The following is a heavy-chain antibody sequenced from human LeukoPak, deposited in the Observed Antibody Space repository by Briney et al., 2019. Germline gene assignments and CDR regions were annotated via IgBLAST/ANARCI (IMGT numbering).Heavy chain of an antibody. V-gene: IGHV4-59*01. D-gene: IGHD6-19*01. J-gene: IGHJ5*02. CDR2: IYYGGST. CDR3: ARASSGWYNWFDP. CDR1: GGSISSYY. Sequence: TPSETLSLTCTVSGGSISSYYWSWIRQSPGKGLEWIGYIYYGGSTNFNPSLKSRVTISVDTSKNQFSLKLSSVTAADTAVYYCARASSGWYNWFDPWGQGTLVTVSS.